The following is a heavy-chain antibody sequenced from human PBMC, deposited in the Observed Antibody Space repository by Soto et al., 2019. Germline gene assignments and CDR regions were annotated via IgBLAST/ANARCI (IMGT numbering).Heavy chain of an antibody. Sequence: EVQLVESGGGLVQPGGSLRLSCAASGFTFSSYSMNWVRQAPGKGLERVSYISSSSSTIYYADSVKGRFTISRDNAKNSLYLQMNSLRAEDTAVYYCARDGTRYDYIWGSYRQNWFDPWGQGTLVTVSS. D-gene: IGHD3-16*02. CDR1: GFTFSSYS. J-gene: IGHJ5*02. V-gene: IGHV3-48*01. CDR2: ISSSSSTI. CDR3: ARDGTRYDYIWGSYRQNWFDP.